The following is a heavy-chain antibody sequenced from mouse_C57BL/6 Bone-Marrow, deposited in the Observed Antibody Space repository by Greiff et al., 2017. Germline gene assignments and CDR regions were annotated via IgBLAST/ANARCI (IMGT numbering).Heavy chain of an antibody. CDR1: GFNIKDDY. Sequence: VQLKQSGAELVRPGASVKLSCTASGFNIKDDYIHWVKQRPEQGLEWIGWLDPEIGDTESASKFQGKATITSDTSSNTAYLQLSSLTSEDTAVYYCSSFDGNYCDFWGQGTPLTVAS. V-gene: IGHV14-4*01. D-gene: IGHD2-3*01. CDR2: LDPEIGDT. CDR3: SSFDGNYCDF. J-gene: IGHJ2*01.